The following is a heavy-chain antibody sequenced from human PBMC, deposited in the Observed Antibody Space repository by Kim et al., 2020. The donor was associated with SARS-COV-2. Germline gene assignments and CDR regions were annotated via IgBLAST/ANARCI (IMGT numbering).Heavy chain of an antibody. J-gene: IGHJ4*02. D-gene: IGHD4-17*01. CDR3: AKDRAHDYGGWTDFGY. V-gene: IGHV3-23*01. Sequence: GGSLRLSCAASGFTFSSYAMSWVRQAPGKGLEWVSAISGSGGSTYYADSVKGRFTISRDNSKNTLYLQMNSLRAEDTAVYYCAKDRAHDYGGWTDFGYWGQGTLVTVSS. CDR1: GFTFSSYA. CDR2: ISGSGGST.